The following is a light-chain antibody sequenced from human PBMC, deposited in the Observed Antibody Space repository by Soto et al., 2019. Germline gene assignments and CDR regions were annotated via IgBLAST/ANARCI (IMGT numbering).Light chain of an antibody. V-gene: IGKV3-11*01. CDR3: QQRGDWPLYT. J-gene: IGKJ2*01. CDR2: DTS. CDR1: QFLSSY. Sequence: EVVLTQSPATLSLAPGERATLSCRASQFLSSYLAWYQQKPGQPPRLLIYDTSNRATGIPARFSGSGSGTDFTLTISSLEPEDFAVYYCQQRGDWPLYTFGQGSRLEIK.